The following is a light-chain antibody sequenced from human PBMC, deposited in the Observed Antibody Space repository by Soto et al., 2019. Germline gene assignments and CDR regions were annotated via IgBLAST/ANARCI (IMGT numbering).Light chain of an antibody. CDR1: QSVSSSY. J-gene: IGKJ2*01. Sequence: EIVLTQSPGTLSLSPGERATLSCRASQSVSSSYLAWYQQRPGQAPRLLIYATSTRATGIPDRFSGSGSGTDFTLTISSLETEDFAVYYCQQFSSSPNVYTFGQGTKLEIK. V-gene: IGKV3-20*01. CDR3: QQFSSSPNVYT. CDR2: ATS.